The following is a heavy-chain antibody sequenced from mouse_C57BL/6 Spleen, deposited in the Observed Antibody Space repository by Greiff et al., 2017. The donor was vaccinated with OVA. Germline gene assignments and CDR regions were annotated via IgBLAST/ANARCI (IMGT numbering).Heavy chain of an antibody. V-gene: IGHV1-53*01. Sequence: QVQLQQPGPELVKPGASVKLSCKASGYTFTSYWMHWVKQRPGQGLEWIGTINPSNGGTNYNEKFKSKATLTVDNSSSTAYMQLRSLTSADSAVDYCARCIASRAMDYWGQGTSVTVSS. CDR2: INPSNGGT. CDR3: ARCIASRAMDY. J-gene: IGHJ4*01. CDR1: GYTFTSYW. D-gene: IGHD3-3*01.